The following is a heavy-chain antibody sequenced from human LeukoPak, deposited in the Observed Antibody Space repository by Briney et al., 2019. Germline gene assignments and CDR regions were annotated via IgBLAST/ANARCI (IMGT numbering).Heavy chain of an antibody. CDR1: GDSLVSGHY. CDR2: VYHSGSI. D-gene: IGHD4-17*01. CDR3: ARVRLDSDYGDRQYYYYYMDV. J-gene: IGHJ6*03. V-gene: IGHV4-38-2*02. Sequence: SETLSLTCTVSGDSLVSGHYWGWIRQPPGQGLEWVGSVYHSGSIYYNPSLKSRVIMSVDTSKNQFSLKLSSVTAADTAVYYCARVRLDSDYGDRQYYYYYMDVWGKGTTVTISS.